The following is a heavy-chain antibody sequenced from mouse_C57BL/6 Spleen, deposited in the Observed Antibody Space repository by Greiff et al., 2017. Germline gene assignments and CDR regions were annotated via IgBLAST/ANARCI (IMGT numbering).Heavy chain of an antibody. J-gene: IGHJ4*01. CDR3: AGGNYEFFYYAMDY. Sequence: QVQLQQPGAELVKPGASVKMSCKASGYTFTSYWMHWVKQRPGRGLEWIGRIDPNSGGTKYNEKFKSKATLTVDKPSSTAYMQLSSLTSEDSAVDYCAGGNYEFFYYAMDYWGQGTSVTVSS. D-gene: IGHD2-1*01. CDR1: GYTFTSYW. V-gene: IGHV1-72*01. CDR2: IDPNSGGT.